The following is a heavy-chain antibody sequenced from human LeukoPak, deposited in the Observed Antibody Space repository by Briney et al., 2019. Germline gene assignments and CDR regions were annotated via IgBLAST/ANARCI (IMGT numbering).Heavy chain of an antibody. CDR3: ARDGSSFDY. J-gene: IGHJ4*02. CDR2: IKGDGSEI. CDR1: RFTFSSFW. D-gene: IGHD2-15*01. Sequence: GGSLRLSCAASRFTFSSFWMSWVRHAPGKGLEWVANIKGDGSEIYYVDSVKGRFSISRDNAKNSLYLQMSSLRAEDTAVYYCARDGSSFDYWGQGALVTVSS. V-gene: IGHV3-7*01.